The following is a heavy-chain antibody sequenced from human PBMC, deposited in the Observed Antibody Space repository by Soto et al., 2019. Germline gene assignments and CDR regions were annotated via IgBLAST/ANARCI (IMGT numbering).Heavy chain of an antibody. J-gene: IGHJ4*02. Sequence: GGSLRLSCAASGFTFSSYGIHWVRQAPGKGLEWVAVISYDGSNKYYADSVKGRFTISRDNSKNTLYLQMNSLRAEDTAVYYCAKDVVLVPAATPGSLDYWGQGT. CDR3: AKDVVLVPAATPGSLDY. CDR1: GFTFSSYG. CDR2: ISYDGSNK. D-gene: IGHD2-2*01. V-gene: IGHV3-30*18.